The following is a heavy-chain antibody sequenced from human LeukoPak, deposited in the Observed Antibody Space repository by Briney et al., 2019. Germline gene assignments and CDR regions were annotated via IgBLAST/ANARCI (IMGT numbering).Heavy chain of an antibody. J-gene: IGHJ4*02. V-gene: IGHV3-9*01. Sequence: QSGGSLRLSCAASGFTFDDYAMHWVRQAPGKGLEWVSGISWNSGSIGYADSVKGRFTISRDNAKNTLYLQMNSLRAEDTAVYYCARDPHVRGVLGYFDYWGQGTLVTVSS. D-gene: IGHD3-10*01. CDR1: GFTFDDYA. CDR2: ISWNSGSI. CDR3: ARDPHVRGVLGYFDY.